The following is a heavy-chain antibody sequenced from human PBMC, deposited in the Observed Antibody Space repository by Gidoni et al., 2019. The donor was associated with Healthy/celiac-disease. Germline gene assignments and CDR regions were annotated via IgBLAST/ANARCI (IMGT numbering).Heavy chain of an antibody. CDR3: RQIWFGELLYVPRHNAFDI. J-gene: IGHJ3*02. CDR2: INHSGST. V-gene: IGHV4-34*01. Sequence: GKGLEWIGEINHSGSTNYNPSLKSRVTISVDTNKNQFSLKLSSRTSADTAVYYCRQIWFGELLYVPRHNAFDIWGQGTMVTVSS. D-gene: IGHD3-10*01.